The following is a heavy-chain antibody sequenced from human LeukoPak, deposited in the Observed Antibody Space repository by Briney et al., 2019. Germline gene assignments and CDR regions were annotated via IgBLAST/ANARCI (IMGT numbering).Heavy chain of an antibody. V-gene: IGHV4-4*07. CDR2: IYTSGST. CDR1: GGSISSYY. Sequence: SETLSLTCTVSGGSISSYYWSWIRQPAGKGLEWIGRIYTSGSTNYNPSLKSRVTMSVGTSKNQFSLKLSSVTAADTAVYYCARDGGGDYDFWSDENWFGPWGQGTLVAVSS. J-gene: IGHJ5*02. D-gene: IGHD3-3*01. CDR3: ARDGGGDYDFWSDENWFGP.